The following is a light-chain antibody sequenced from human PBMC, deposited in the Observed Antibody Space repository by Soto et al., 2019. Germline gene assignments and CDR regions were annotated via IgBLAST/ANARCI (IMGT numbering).Light chain of an antibody. Sequence: HSVLTQPPSASGSPGQSVTISCTGTSSDVGGYNYVSWYQQHPGKAPKLMIYEVSKRPSGVPDRFSGSKSGNTASLTVSGFQAEDEADYYCSSYAGSNNPYVFGTGTKATVL. CDR2: EVS. J-gene: IGLJ1*01. CDR1: SSDVGGYNY. CDR3: SSYAGSNNPYV. V-gene: IGLV2-8*01.